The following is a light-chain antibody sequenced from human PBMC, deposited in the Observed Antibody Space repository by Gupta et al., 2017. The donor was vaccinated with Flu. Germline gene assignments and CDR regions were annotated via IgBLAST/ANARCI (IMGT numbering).Light chain of an antibody. CDR2: DES. V-gene: IGKV3D-11*02. CDR1: QTISGF. Sequence: EVILTQSPATLSLSPGDRATLSCRASQTISGFLAWYQQKSGQVPRLLIFDESHRVNDIQARFSARAPGHVFTLTMSRLEPDDFPVYYSHTLFNGAPGSTF. J-gene: IGKJ3*01. CDR3: HTLFNGAPGST.